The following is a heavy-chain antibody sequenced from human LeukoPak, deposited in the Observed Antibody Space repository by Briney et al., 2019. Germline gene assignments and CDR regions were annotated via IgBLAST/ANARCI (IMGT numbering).Heavy chain of an antibody. Sequence: GGSLRLSCEVSGLYFSNAWMSWVRQAPGKGLEWVAVISYDGSNDYYADSVKGRFTISRDNSKNTLYLQMNSLRAEDTAVYYCATNGPGIAVAGYVDYWGQGTLVTVSS. D-gene: IGHD6-19*01. CDR2: ISYDGSND. CDR1: GLYFSNAW. J-gene: IGHJ4*02. CDR3: ATNGPGIAVAGYVDY. V-gene: IGHV3-30*19.